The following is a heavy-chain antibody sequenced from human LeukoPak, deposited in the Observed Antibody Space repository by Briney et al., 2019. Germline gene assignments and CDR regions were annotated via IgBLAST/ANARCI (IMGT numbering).Heavy chain of an antibody. D-gene: IGHD1-26*01. J-gene: IGHJ4*02. CDR1: GFTFSSYA. V-gene: IGHV3-23*01. Sequence: GGSLRLSCAASGFTFSSYAMSWVRQAPGKGLEWVSGISGRGGSTYYADSVKGRFTISRDNSKNTLYLQMNSLRAEDTAVYYCARSGSYRLDYWGQGTLVTVSS. CDR3: ARSGSYRLDY. CDR2: ISGRGGST.